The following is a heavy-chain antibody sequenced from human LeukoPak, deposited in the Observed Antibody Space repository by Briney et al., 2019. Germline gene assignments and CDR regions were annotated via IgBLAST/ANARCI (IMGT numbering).Heavy chain of an antibody. CDR2: ITSSGDST. CDR3: AKASSTTNPYYGMDI. Sequence: GGSLRLSCAASGFTFSHYTMYWVRQAPGKGLRYVSAITSSGDSTYYASSVKDRFTISRDNSKYTLYLQMGSLRAEDMAVYNCAKASSTTNPYYGMDIWGPGTTVTVSS. CDR1: GFTFSHYT. J-gene: IGHJ6*02. D-gene: IGHD2/OR15-2a*01. V-gene: IGHV3-64*01.